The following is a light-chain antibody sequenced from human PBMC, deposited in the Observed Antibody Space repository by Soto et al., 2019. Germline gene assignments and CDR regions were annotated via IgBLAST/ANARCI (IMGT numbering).Light chain of an antibody. CDR2: KSN. V-gene: IGLV1-44*01. J-gene: IGLJ3*02. CDR3: AAWDDSLNGRV. CDR1: SSNVGSNT. Sequence: QSMLTQPPSASATPGQRVTISCSGSSSNVGSNTVNWYQQLPGTAPKLLIYKSNQRPSGVPDRFSGSKSGTSASLAISGLQAGDGGDYYCAAWDDSLNGRVFGGGTQLTVL.